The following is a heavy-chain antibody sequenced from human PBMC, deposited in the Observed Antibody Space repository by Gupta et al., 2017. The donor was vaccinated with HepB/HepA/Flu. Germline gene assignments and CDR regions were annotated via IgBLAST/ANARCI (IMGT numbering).Heavy chain of an antibody. CDR2: ISRRSDTS. J-gene: IGHJ6*03. V-gene: IGHV3-20*04. CDR1: GFKFDDFV. CDR3: ARVPGGYYFYYMDV. D-gene: IGHD3-16*01. Sequence: DVQLVESGGGVVRPGGSLRLSCTTSGFKFDDFVMSWVRQAPGKGLEWVAGISRRSDTSDYADSVKGRFTISRDNARNSLYLQMDSLRAEDTAFYYCARVPGGYYFYYMDVWGKGTTVTVSS.